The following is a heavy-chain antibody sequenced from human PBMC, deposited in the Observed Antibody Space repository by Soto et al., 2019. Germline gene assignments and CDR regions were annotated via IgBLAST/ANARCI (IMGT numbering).Heavy chain of an antibody. J-gene: IGHJ5*02. CDR2: IYYSGST. V-gene: IGHV4-31*03. CDR3: ARGPVWGTTPLFWFDP. D-gene: IGHD3-16*01. Sequence: SETLSLTCTVSGGSISSGGYYWSWIRQHPGKGLEWIGYIYYSGSTYYNPSLKSRVTISVDTSKNQFSLKLSSVTAADTAVYYCARGPVWGTTPLFWFDPWGQGTLVTVSS. CDR1: GGSISSGGYY.